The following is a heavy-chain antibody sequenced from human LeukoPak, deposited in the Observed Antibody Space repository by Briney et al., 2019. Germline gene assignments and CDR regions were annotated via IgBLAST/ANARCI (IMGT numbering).Heavy chain of an antibody. CDR2: INHSGST. V-gene: IGHV4-34*01. CDR3: ARVNYGSGAFDY. D-gene: IGHD3-10*01. J-gene: IGHJ4*02. Sequence: SETLSLTCAVYGGSFSGYYWSWIRQPPGKGLEWIGEINHSGSTNYNPSLKSRITISVDTPKNQFSLKLSSVTAADTAVYYCARVNYGSGAFDYWGQGTLVTVSS. CDR1: GGSFSGYY.